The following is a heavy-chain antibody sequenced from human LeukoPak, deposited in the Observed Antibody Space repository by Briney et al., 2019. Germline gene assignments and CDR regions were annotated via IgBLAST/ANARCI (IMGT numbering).Heavy chain of an antibody. CDR1: GFTFSSYA. V-gene: IGHV3-64*01. Sequence: GGSLRLSCAASGFTFSSYAMHWVRQAPGKGLEYVSAISSNGGSRYYANSVKGRFTISRDNSKNTLYLQMGSLRAEDMAVYYCARDAFYGSGSPLDYWGQGTLVTVSS. D-gene: IGHD3-10*01. J-gene: IGHJ4*02. CDR3: ARDAFYGSGSPLDY. CDR2: ISSNGGSR.